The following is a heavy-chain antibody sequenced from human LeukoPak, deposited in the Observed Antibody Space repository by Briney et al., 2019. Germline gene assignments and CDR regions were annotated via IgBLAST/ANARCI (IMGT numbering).Heavy chain of an antibody. CDR2: ISGSGGST. CDR3: AKDLVTYYYYYGMDV. D-gene: IGHD2-21*01. V-gene: IGHV3-23*01. Sequence: EASLRLSCAASGFTFSSYAMSWVRQAPGKGLEWVSAISGSGGSTCYAESVKGRFTISRDNSKNTLYLQMNSLRAEDTAVYYCAKDLVTYYYYYGMDVWGQGTTVTVSS. CDR1: GFTFSSYA. J-gene: IGHJ6*02.